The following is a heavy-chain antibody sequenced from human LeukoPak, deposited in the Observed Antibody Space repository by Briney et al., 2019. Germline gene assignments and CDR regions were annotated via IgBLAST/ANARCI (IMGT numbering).Heavy chain of an antibody. CDR3: ARGSQYNILTGFIVGAMDDFDY. Sequence: SGGSLRLSCAASGFTFSSYEMNWVRQAPGKGLEWVSYISSSGSTIYYADSVKGRFTISRDNAKNSLYLQMNSLRAEDTAVYYCARGSQYNILTGFIVGAMDDFDYWGQGTLVTVSS. CDR2: ISSSGSTI. CDR1: GFTFSSYE. J-gene: IGHJ4*02. D-gene: IGHD3-9*01. V-gene: IGHV3-48*03.